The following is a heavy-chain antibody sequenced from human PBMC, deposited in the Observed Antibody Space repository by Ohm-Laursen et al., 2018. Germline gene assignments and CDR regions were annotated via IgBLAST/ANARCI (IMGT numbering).Heavy chain of an antibody. CDR3: ARARLDAFDI. J-gene: IGHJ3*02. CDR2: ISVSGGNT. Sequence: SLRLSCAASGFTFTNYAMSWVRQAPGKGLEWVSAISVSGGNTYYADSVKGRFTISRDNSKNTLYLQMNSLRAEDTAMYYCARARLDAFDIWGQGTMVTVSS. CDR1: GFTFTNYA. V-gene: IGHV3-23*01.